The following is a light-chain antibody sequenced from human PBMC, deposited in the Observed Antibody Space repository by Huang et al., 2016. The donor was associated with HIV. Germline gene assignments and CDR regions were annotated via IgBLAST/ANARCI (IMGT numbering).Light chain of an antibody. J-gene: IGKJ4*01. CDR2: DTS. V-gene: IGKV3D-20*01. CDR1: QTINRNY. CDR3: QRYDTSPT. Sequence: IVLTQSPATLAFSPGERATRSCGASQTINRNYLAWYEQRTGLAPRFLIYDTSSRGTGIPDRFSGSGSGTDFTLTIIRLEPEDFAVYYRQRYDTSPTFGGGTKVEIK.